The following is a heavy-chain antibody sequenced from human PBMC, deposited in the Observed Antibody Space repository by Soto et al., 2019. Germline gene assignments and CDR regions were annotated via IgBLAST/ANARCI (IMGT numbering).Heavy chain of an antibody. CDR2: IKQDGSEK. J-gene: IGHJ6*03. D-gene: IGHD2-2*01. V-gene: IGHV3-7*01. CDR1: GFTFSNHW. CDR3: ARDSAYCRSTSCYPSYYYYMDV. Sequence: EVQVVESGGGLVQPGGSLRLYCAASGFTFSNHWMTWVRQAPGKGLEWVANIKQDGSEKYYVDSVKGRFTLSRDNAKNSLYLQMNSLRAEDTAVYYCARDSAYCRSTSCYPSYYYYMDVWVKGTTVTVSS.